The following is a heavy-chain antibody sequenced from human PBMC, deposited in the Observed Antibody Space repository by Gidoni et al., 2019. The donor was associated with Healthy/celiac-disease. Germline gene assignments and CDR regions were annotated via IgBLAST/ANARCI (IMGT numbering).Heavy chain of an antibody. D-gene: IGHD1-26*01. Sequence: EVQLVESGGGLVQPGGSLRLSCAASGFTFSSYAMGWVRQAPGKGLEWVSAISGSGGSTYYADSVKGRFTISRDNSKNTLYLQMNSLRAEDTAVYYCAKSAWLSGSYPQGYFDYWGQGTLVTVSS. CDR3: AKSAWLSGSYPQGYFDY. J-gene: IGHJ4*02. V-gene: IGHV3-23*04. CDR1: GFTFSSYA. CDR2: ISGSGGST.